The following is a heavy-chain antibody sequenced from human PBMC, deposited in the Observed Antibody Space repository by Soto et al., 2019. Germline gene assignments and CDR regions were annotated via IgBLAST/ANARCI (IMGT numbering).Heavy chain of an antibody. J-gene: IGHJ4*02. V-gene: IGHV4-30-4*01. Sequence: SETLSLTCTVSGGSISSGDYYWSWIRQPPGKGLEWIGYIYYSGSTYYNPSLKSRVTISVDTSKNQFSLKLSSVTAADTAVYYCARGGYDSSGYYFDYWGQGTLVTVSS. CDR3: ARGGYDSSGYYFDY. CDR1: GGSISSGDYY. D-gene: IGHD3-22*01. CDR2: IYYSGST.